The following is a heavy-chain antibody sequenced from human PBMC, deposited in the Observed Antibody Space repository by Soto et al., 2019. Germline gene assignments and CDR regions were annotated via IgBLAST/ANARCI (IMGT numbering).Heavy chain of an antibody. J-gene: IGHJ4*02. V-gene: IGHV3-74*01. CDR2: INSDGSST. D-gene: IGHD3-10*01. CDR3: ARDQEYYYGSGSYVY. Sequence: GGSLRLSCAASGFTFSSYWMHWVRQAPGKGLVWVSRINSDGSSTSYADSVKGRFTISRDNAKNTLYLQMNSLRAEDTAVYYCARDQEYYYGSGSYVYWGQGTLVTVSS. CDR1: GFTFSSYW.